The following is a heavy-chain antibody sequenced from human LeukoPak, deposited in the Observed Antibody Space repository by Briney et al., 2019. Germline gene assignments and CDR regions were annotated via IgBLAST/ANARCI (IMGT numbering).Heavy chain of an antibody. V-gene: IGHV3-23*01. J-gene: IGHJ5*02. CDR1: GFTFSSYA. D-gene: IGHD2-15*01. CDR2: ISGSGGST. Sequence: GGSLRLSCAASGFTFSSYAMSWVRQAPGKGLEWVSAISGSGGSTYYADSVKGRFTISRDNSKNTLYLQMNSLRAEDTAVYYCAKIHRYCSGGSCPPVDPWGQGTLVTVSS. CDR3: AKIHRYCSGGSCPPVDP.